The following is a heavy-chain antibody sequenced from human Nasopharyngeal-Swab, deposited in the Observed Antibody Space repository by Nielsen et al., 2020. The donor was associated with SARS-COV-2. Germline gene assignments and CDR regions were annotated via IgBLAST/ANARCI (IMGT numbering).Heavy chain of an antibody. J-gene: IGHJ2*01. CDR1: GFTFSSYD. CDR2: IGTAGDT. D-gene: IGHD3-22*01. Sequence: GESLKISCAASGFTFSSYDMHWVRQATGKGLEWVAAIGTAGDTYYSGAVKGRFTISRENAKNSLYLQMNSLRAGDTAVYYCARDSSGYWYFDLWGRGTLVTVSS. V-gene: IGHV3-13*01. CDR3: ARDSSGYWYFDL.